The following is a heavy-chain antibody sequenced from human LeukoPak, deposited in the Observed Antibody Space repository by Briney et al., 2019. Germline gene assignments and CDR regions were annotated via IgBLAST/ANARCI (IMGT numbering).Heavy chain of an antibody. CDR2: ISYDGSNK. CDR3: ARDGRPYGGYDSYNWFDP. Sequence: PGRSLRLSCAASGFTFSSYAMHWVRQAPGKGLEWVAVISYDGSNKYYADSVKGRFTISRDNSKNTLYLQMNSLRAEDTAVYYCARDGRPYGGYDSYNWFDPWGQGTLVTVSS. CDR1: GFTFSSYA. D-gene: IGHD5-12*01. V-gene: IGHV3-30-3*01. J-gene: IGHJ5*02.